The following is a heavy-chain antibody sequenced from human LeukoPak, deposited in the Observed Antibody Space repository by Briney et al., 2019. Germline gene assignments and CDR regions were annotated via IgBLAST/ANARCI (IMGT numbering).Heavy chain of an antibody. CDR1: GFTFRSYA. Sequence: GGSLRLSCAASGFTFRSYAMSWVRQAPGKGLEWVSGISGSGRATYYADSVKGRFTISRDNSKNSLYLQMNSLRAEDTAVYYCARDRSNYYYYYGMDVWGKGTMVTVSS. CDR3: ARDRSNYYYYYGMDV. V-gene: IGHV3-23*01. J-gene: IGHJ6*04. CDR2: ISGSGRAT.